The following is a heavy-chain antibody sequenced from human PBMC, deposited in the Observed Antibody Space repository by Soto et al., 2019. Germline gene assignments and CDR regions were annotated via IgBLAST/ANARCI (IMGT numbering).Heavy chain of an antibody. J-gene: IGHJ4*02. V-gene: IGHV4-39*01. CDR1: GGSVTNSSYY. CDR2: VYYRGRS. CDR3: VSQRTTVPTQAYFDY. D-gene: IGHD4-17*01. Sequence: PSETLSLTCTVSGGSVTNSSYYWGWIRQSPGKGLGWIGSVYYRGRSYSKSSVKSRVTISVDTSKNRFSPSLNSVTASDTAVYFCVSQRTTVPTQAYFDYWGPGALVTVSS.